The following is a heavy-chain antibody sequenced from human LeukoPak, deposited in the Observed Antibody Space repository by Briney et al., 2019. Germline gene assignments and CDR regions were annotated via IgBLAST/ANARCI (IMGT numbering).Heavy chain of an antibody. J-gene: IGHJ4*02. CDR3: ARDGLYSYGYSYFDY. CDR2: VHASGNS. CDR1: SVSITSYH. Sequence: SETLSLTCTVSSVSITSYHWSWIRQSAGKGLEWIGRVHASGNSNYNPYFKSRVTMSVDTSKNQFSLKLTSVTAADTAVYYCARDGLYSYGYSYFDYWGQGTLVTVSA. D-gene: IGHD5-18*01. V-gene: IGHV4-4*07.